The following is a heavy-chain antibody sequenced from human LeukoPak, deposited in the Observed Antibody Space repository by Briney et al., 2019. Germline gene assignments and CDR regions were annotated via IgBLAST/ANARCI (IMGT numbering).Heavy chain of an antibody. Sequence: SETLSLTCTVSGGSISSSSYYWGWIRQPPGKGLEWIGSIYYSGSTYYNPSLKSRVTISVDTSKNQFSLKLTSVTAADTAVYYCARGVTMIVVVIHDWYFDLWGRGTLVTVSS. CDR2: IYYSGST. V-gene: IGHV4-39*01. CDR1: GGSISSSSYY. D-gene: IGHD3-22*01. J-gene: IGHJ2*01. CDR3: ARGVTMIVVVIHDWYFDL.